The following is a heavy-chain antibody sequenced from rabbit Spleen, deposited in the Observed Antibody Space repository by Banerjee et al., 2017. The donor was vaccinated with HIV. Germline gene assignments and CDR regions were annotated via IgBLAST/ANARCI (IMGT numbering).Heavy chain of an antibody. D-gene: IGHD4-2*01. J-gene: IGHJ3*01. CDR1: GIDFSSSYY. CDR3: ARASTYGGSEYDHL. CDR2: IYGTASGST. Sequence: QEQLTETGGGLVQPGGSLTLSCKASGIDFSSSYYMCWVRQAPGKGLEWIACIYGTASGSTYYASWAKGRFTISKTSSTTVTLQMTSLTAADTATYFCARASTYGGSEYDHLWGQGTLVTVS. V-gene: IGHV1S45*01.